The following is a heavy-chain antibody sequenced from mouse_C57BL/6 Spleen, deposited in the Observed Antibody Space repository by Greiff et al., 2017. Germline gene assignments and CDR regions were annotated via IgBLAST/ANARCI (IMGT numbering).Heavy chain of an antibody. CDR1: GYTFTGYW. V-gene: IGHV1-9*01. CDR2: ILPGSGST. J-gene: IGHJ1*03. CDR3: ARQIRYYGSSSYWYFDV. D-gene: IGHD1-1*01. Sequence: VQLQQSGAELMKPGASVKLSCKATGYTFTGYWIEWVKQRPGHGLEWIGEILPGSGSTNYNEKFKGKATFTADTSSNTAYMQLSSLTTEDSAIYYCARQIRYYGSSSYWYFDVWGTGTTVTVSS.